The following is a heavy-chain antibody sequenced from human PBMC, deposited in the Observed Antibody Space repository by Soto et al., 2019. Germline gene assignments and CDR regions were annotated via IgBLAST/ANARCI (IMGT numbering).Heavy chain of an antibody. CDR1: GYPFTGYY. J-gene: IGHJ4*02. CDR2: INPNSGGT. CDR3: ARGAVLNYGSGSYYYRFDY. V-gene: IGHV1-2*02. D-gene: IGHD3-10*01. Sequence: ASVKVSCKASGYPFTGYYMHWVRQAPGQGLEWMGWINPNSGGTNYAQKFQGRVTMTRDTSISTAYMELSRLRSDDTAVYYCARGAVLNYGSGSYYYRFDYWGQGTLVTVSS.